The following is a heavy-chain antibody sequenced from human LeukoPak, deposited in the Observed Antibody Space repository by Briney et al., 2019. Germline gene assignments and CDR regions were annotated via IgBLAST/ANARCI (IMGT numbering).Heavy chain of an antibody. CDR2: ISGSGGST. Sequence: GGSLRLSCAASGSTFSSYAMSWVRQAPGKGLEWVSAISGSGGSTYYADSVKGRFTISRDNSKNTLYLQMNSLRAEDTAVYYCAKDLEMATMTGEDYWGQGTLVTVSS. V-gene: IGHV3-23*01. J-gene: IGHJ4*02. CDR3: AKDLEMATMTGEDY. CDR1: GSTFSSYA. D-gene: IGHD5-24*01.